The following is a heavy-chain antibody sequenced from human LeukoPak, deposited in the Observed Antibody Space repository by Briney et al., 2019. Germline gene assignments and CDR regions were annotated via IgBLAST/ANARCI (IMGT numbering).Heavy chain of an antibody. CDR1: GFTFSSYA. CDR3: ARGSVVGGRDAFDI. CDR2: ISYDGSRE. V-gene: IGHV3-30-3*01. D-gene: IGHD1-26*01. Sequence: GRSLRLSCAASGFTFSSYAIHWVRQAPGKGLEWVAVISYDGSREYYGDSVKGRFTISRDNFKNTLYLQMNSLRAEDTAVYYCARGSVVGGRDAFDIWGQGTMVTVSS. J-gene: IGHJ3*02.